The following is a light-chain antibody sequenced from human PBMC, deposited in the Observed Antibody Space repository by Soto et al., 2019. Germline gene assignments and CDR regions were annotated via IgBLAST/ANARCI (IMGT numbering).Light chain of an antibody. Sequence: QPVLTQPPSASGTPGQRVTISCSGSSSNIGSNTVNWYQQLPGTAPKLLIYSNNQRPSGVPDRFSGSKSGTSASLAISGLQSEDEADYYCAAWDDSLNAYVFGTGTKLT. J-gene: IGLJ1*01. CDR1: SSNIGSNT. CDR3: AAWDDSLNAYV. CDR2: SNN. V-gene: IGLV1-44*01.